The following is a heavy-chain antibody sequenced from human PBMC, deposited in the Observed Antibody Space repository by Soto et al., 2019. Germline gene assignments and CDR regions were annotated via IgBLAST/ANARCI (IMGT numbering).Heavy chain of an antibody. Sequence: GGSLRLSCAAYGFTFSSYWMSWVRQAPGKGLEWVANIKQDGSEKYYVDSVKGRFTISRDNAKNSLYLQMNSLRAEDTAVYYCARDATMRATDGYWGQGTLVTVSS. V-gene: IGHV3-7*01. J-gene: IGHJ4*02. CDR3: ARDATMRATDGY. D-gene: IGHD2-15*01. CDR2: IKQDGSEK. CDR1: GFTFSSYW.